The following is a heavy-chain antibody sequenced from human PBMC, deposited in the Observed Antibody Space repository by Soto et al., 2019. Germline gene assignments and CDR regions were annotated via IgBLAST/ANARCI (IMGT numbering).Heavy chain of an antibody. CDR1: GYTFTSYG. CDR3: ARDDIRRYFDWLPPQY. Sequence: ASVKVSCKASGYTFTSYGISWVRQAPGQGLEWMGWISAYNGNTNYAQKLQGRVTMTTDTSTSTAYMELRSLRSDDTAAYYCARDDIRRYFDWLPPQYWGQGTLVTVSS. V-gene: IGHV1-18*04. CDR2: ISAYNGNT. J-gene: IGHJ4*02. D-gene: IGHD3-9*01.